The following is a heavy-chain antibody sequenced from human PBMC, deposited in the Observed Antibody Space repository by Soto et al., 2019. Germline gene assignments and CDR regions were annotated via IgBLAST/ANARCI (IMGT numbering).Heavy chain of an antibody. D-gene: IGHD3-3*02. V-gene: IGHV3-48*03. CDR1: GFAFSNYE. CDR3: ARESFSASPNFFDY. CDR2: ISLSGSTI. Sequence: LRLSCAASGFAFSNYEMNWVRQAPGKSVEWVSYISLSGSTIYYADSVKGRFTISRDDAKNSLYLQMDSLRADDTAVYYCARESFSASPNFFDYWGQGTLVTVSS. J-gene: IGHJ4*02.